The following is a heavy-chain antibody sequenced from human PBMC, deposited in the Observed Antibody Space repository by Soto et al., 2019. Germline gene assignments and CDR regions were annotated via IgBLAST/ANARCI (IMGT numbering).Heavy chain of an antibody. CDR1: GDSVSTNSAT. Sequence: QVQLQQSGPGLVKPSQTLSLTCAISGDSVSTNSATWDWIRQSPSRGLEWLGRTYYRSKWYNDYAEAVKVRITIKPDKSTNKQYVQLNSVTPDDTAVYYSPRLIGNSWLDSWGQGTLVTVSS. V-gene: IGHV6-1*01. J-gene: IGHJ5*01. CDR2: TYYRSKWYN. CDR3: PRLIGNSWLDS.